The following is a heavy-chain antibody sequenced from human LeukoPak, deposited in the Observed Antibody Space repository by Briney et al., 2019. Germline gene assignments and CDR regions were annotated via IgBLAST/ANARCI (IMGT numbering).Heavy chain of an antibody. CDR2: IYYSGST. J-gene: IGHJ4*02. CDR3: ARGPAGPYYFDY. Sequence: SETLSLTCTVSGGSISTYYWTWIRQPPGKGLEWIGYIYYSGSTNYNPSLRSRVTISQDTSKNQFSLKLSSVTAADTAVYYCARGPAGPYYFDYWGQGTLVTVSS. D-gene: IGHD2-2*01. CDR1: GGSISTYY. V-gene: IGHV4-59*01.